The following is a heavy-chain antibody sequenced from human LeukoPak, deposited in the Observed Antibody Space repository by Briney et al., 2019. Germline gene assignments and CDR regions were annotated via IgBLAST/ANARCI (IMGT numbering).Heavy chain of an antibody. V-gene: IGHV4-59*01. Sequence: SETLSLTCTVSGGSISNYYWSWIRQPPGKGLEWIGYIYYSGSTNYNPSLKSRVTISVDTSKNQFSLKLSSVTAADTAVYYCARGGGIQTDNNWFDPRGQGTLVTVSS. D-gene: IGHD3-16*01. J-gene: IGHJ5*02. CDR2: IYYSGST. CDR3: ARGGGIQTDNNWFDP. CDR1: GGSISNYY.